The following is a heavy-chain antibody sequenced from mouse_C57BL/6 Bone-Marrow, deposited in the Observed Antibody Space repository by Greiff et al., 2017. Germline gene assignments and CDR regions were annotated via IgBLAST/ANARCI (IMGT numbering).Heavy chain of an antibody. Sequence: QVQLQQPGAELVKPGASVKMSCKASGYTFTSYWITWVKQRPGQGLEWIGDIYPGSGSTNYNQKFKGKSTLTVDKSSSTAYMQLSSLTSEDSAVYYCARMDYYGSLDYWGQGTTLTVSS. CDR2: IYPGSGST. CDR1: GYTFTSYW. J-gene: IGHJ2*01. D-gene: IGHD1-1*01. V-gene: IGHV1-55*01. CDR3: ARMDYYGSLDY.